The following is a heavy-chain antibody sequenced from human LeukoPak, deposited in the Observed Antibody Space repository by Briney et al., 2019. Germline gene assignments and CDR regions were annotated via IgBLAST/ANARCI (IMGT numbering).Heavy chain of an antibody. CDR3: ARTVPAAFVYFDF. CDR1: GGSDSSGSYY. Sequence: SETLSLTCTVSGGSDSSGSYYWSWIRQSPGKGLEWIGYISYSGSTNYNPSPKSRVTVSADTSKNQFSLKLSSVTAADTAVYYCARTVPAAFVYFDFWGQGALVTVSS. V-gene: IGHV4-61*01. D-gene: IGHD2-2*01. CDR2: ISYSGST. J-gene: IGHJ4*02.